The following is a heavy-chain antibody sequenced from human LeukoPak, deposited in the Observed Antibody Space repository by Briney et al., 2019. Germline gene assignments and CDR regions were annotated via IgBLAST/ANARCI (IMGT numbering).Heavy chain of an antibody. CDR2: ISGRGDTT. J-gene: IGHJ4*02. CDR3: AKNCRGLPDEPFDY. Sequence: GGSLRLSCAASGFTFSSFAMSWVRQTPGKGLEWVSAISGRGDTTYYADSVKGRFTISRDNSKNTLYVQMNSLRAEDTAVYYCAKNCRGLPDEPFDYWGQGTLVTVSS. CDR1: GFTFSSFA. D-gene: IGHD4-17*01. V-gene: IGHV3-23*01.